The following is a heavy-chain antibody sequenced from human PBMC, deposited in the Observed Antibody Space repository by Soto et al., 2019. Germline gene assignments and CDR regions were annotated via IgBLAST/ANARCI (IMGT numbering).Heavy chain of an antibody. CDR2: INWNGGST. CDR1: GFPFDDYG. V-gene: IGHV3-20*01. J-gene: IGHJ3*02. CDR3: ARDGWRFGELGAFDI. Sequence: GGSLRLSCAASGFPFDDYGMSWVRQAPGKGLEWVSGINWNGGSTGYADSVKGRFTISRDNAKNSLYLQMNSLRAEDTALYHCARDGWRFGELGAFDIWGQGTMVTVSS. D-gene: IGHD3-10*01.